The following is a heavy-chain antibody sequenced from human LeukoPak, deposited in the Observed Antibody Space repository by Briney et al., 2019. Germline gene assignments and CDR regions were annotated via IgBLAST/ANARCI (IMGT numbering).Heavy chain of an antibody. CDR1: GGSISSGDYY. D-gene: IGHD2-15*01. V-gene: IGHV4-30-4*01. CDR2: IYDSGST. CDR3: AVVAATPAY. Sequence: KPSETLSLTCTVSGGSISSGDYYWRWVRQPPGKGLEWIGYIYDSGSTYYNPSLESRVTMSVDTSKNQFSLKLSSVTAADTAVYYCAVVAATPAYWGQGTLVTVSS. J-gene: IGHJ4*02.